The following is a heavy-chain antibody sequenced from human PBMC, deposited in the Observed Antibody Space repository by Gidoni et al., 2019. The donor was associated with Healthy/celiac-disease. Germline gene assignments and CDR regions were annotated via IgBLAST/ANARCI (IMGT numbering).Heavy chain of an antibody. CDR1: GFTFDDYA. D-gene: IGHD6-13*01. CDR2: ISWNSGSI. J-gene: IGHJ4*02. CDR3: VTAAGNGY. V-gene: IGHV3-9*01. Sequence: EVQVVESGGGLVQPGRSLRLSWAASGFTFDDYAMHWVRQAPGKGLEWVSGISWNSGSIGYADSVKGRFTISRDNAKNSLYLQMNSLRAEDTALYYCVTAAGNGYWGQGTLVTVSS.